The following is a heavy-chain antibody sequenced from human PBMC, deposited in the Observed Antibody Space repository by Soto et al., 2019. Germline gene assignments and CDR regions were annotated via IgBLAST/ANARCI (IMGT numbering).Heavy chain of an antibody. J-gene: IGHJ5*02. CDR3: ARDLYCSGGSCQSGWFDP. Sequence: GESLKISCKGSGYSFTSYWIGWVRQMPGKGLEWMGIIYPGDSDTRYSPSFQGQVTISADKSISTAYLQWSSLKASDTAMYYCARDLYCSGGSCQSGWFDPWGQGTLVTVSS. D-gene: IGHD2-15*01. CDR1: GYSFTSYW. V-gene: IGHV5-51*01. CDR2: IYPGDSDT.